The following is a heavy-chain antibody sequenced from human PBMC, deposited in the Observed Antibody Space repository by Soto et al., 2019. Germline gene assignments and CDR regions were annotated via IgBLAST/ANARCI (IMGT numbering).Heavy chain of an antibody. Sequence: GESLKISCKGSGYSFTSYWIGWVRQMPGKGLEWMGIIYPGDSDTRYSPSFQGQVTISTDKSISTAYLQWSSLKASDTAMYYCARSSPVTTFAIDIWGQGTIVTVSS. V-gene: IGHV5-51*01. D-gene: IGHD4-17*01. CDR2: IYPGDSDT. CDR1: GYSFTSYW. CDR3: ARSSPVTTFAIDI. J-gene: IGHJ3*02.